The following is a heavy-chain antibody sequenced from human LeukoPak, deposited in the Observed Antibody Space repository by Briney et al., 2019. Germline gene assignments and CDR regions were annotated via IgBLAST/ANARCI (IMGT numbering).Heavy chain of an antibody. D-gene: IGHD6-19*01. Sequence: ASVKVSCKASGYTFTSYYMHWVRQAPGQGLEWVGIINPSGGSTSYAQKFQGRVTMTRDTSTSTVYMELSSLRSEDTAVYYCARDRSSGWYLGSYFDYWGQGTLVTVSS. CDR3: ARDRSSGWYLGSYFDY. V-gene: IGHV1-46*01. CDR1: GYTFTSYY. J-gene: IGHJ4*02. CDR2: INPSGGST.